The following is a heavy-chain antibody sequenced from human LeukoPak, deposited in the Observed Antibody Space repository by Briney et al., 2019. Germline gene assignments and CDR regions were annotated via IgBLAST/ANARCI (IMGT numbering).Heavy chain of an antibody. D-gene: IGHD2-2*01. J-gene: IGHJ4*02. V-gene: IGHV4-34*01. CDR1: GGSFSGYY. CDR3: ARSRPTRYCSSTSCSPLDY. Sequence: PSETLSLTCAVYGGSFSGYYWSWIRQPPGKRLEWIGEINHSGSTNYNPSLKSRVTISVDTSKNQFSLKLSSVTAADTAVYYCARSRPTRYCSSTSCSPLDYWGQGTLVTVSS. CDR2: INHSGST.